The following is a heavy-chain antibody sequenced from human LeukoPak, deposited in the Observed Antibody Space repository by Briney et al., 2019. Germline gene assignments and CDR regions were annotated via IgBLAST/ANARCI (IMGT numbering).Heavy chain of an antibody. V-gene: IGHV1-2*02. Sequence: ASVKVSCKASGYTFTGYYMHWVRQAPGQGLEWMGWINPNSGDTNYAQKFQGRVTMTRDTSSSTAYMELSRLRCDDTGVYYCARDLGASVDFDIWGQGTMVTVSS. J-gene: IGHJ3*02. D-gene: IGHD1-26*01. CDR3: ARDLGASVDFDI. CDR1: GYTFTGYY. CDR2: INPNSGDT.